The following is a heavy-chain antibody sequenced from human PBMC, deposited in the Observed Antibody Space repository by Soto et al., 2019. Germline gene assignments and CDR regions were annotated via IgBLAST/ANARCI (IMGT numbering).Heavy chain of an antibody. CDR3: ARESTNRGPDAFDI. J-gene: IGHJ3*02. Sequence: ASVKVSCKASGYTFTSYGISWVRQAPGQGLEWMGWISAYNGNTNYAQKLQGRVTMTTDTSTSTAYMELRSLRSDDTAVYYCARESTNRGPDAFDIWRQGTMVTVSS. V-gene: IGHV1-18*01. D-gene: IGHD3-16*02. CDR2: ISAYNGNT. CDR1: GYTFTSYG.